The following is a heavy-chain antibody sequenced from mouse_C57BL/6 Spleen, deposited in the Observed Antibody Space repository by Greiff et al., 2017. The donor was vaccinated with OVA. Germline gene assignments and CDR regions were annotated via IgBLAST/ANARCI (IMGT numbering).Heavy chain of an antibody. CDR2: IRLKSDNYAT. CDR3: TAPYSTCGTDY. CDR1: GFTFSNYW. Sequence: EVKLEESGGGLVQPGGSMKLSCVASGFTFSNYWMNWVRQSPEKGLEWVAQIRLKSDNYATHYAVSVKGRFTISSDDSKRSVSLQLLSFRAADTGLYYCTAPYSTCGTDYWGQGTTLTVSS. J-gene: IGHJ2*01. V-gene: IGHV6-3*01. D-gene: IGHD1-1*02.